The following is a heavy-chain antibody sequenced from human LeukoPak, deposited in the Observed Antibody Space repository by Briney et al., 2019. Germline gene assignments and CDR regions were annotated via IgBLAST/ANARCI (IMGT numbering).Heavy chain of an antibody. J-gene: IGHJ4*02. D-gene: IGHD3-10*01. V-gene: IGHV1-8*01. CDR1: GYTFTSYD. CDR2: MNPNSGNT. CDR3: ARVAYGSGSYVHY. Sequence: ASVKVSCKASGYTFTSYDINWVRQATGQGLEWMGWMNPNSGNTGYAQKFQGRVTMTRNTSISTAHMELSSLRSEDTAVYYCARVAYGSGSYVHYWGQGTLVTVSS.